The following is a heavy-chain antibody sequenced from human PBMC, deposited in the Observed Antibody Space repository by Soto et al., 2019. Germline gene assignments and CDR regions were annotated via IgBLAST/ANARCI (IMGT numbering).Heavy chain of an antibody. V-gene: IGHV4-31*03. CDR2: IYYSGST. CDR1: GGSISSGGYY. D-gene: IGHD3-10*01. CDR3: ARERWYYGSGSYNWFDP. J-gene: IGHJ5*02. Sequence: SETLSLTCTVSGGSISSGGYYWSWIRQHPGKGLEWIGYIYYSGSTYYNPSLKSRVTISVDTSKNQFSLKLSSVTAADTAVYYCARERWYYGSGSYNWFDPWGQGTLVTVSS.